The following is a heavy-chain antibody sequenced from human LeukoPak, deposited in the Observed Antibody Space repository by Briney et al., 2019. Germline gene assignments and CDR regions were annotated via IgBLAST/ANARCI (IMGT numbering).Heavy chain of an antibody. CDR1: GFTFSSYS. Sequence: SGGSLRLSCAASGFTFSSYSMNWVRQAPGKGLEWVSSISSSSSYIYYADSVKGRFTISRDNAKNSLYLQMNSLGAEDTAVYYCARGAYSGSYFGVDYWGQGTLVTVSS. CDR2: ISSSSSYI. V-gene: IGHV3-21*01. D-gene: IGHD1-26*01. J-gene: IGHJ4*02. CDR3: ARGAYSGSYFGVDY.